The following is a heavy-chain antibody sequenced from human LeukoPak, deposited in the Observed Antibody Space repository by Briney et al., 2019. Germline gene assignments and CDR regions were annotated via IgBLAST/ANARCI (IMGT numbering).Heavy chain of an antibody. J-gene: IGHJ3*01. CDR3: ARDRSGTYYNFDD. CDR1: GGSVGSFF. CDR2: ISYNGRT. D-gene: IGHD1-26*01. V-gene: IGHV4-59*02. Sequence: SETLSLSCSVFGGSVGSFFWNWIRLSPGKGLEWIGYISYNGRTNYSPSLKSRAIISIDTSKNQVSLNLTSVTAADTALYYCARDRSGTYYNFDDWGQGTIVSVST.